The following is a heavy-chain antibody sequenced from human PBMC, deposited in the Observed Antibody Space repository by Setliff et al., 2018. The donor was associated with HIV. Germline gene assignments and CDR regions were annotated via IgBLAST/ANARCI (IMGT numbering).Heavy chain of an antibody. V-gene: IGHV4-31*03. J-gene: IGHJ5*02. CDR3: ARDLTSNSNCFEP. D-gene: IGHD4-4*01. CDR1: GGSLISGGYY. Sequence: SETLSLTCSVSGGSLISGGYYWSWIRQHPGKGLEWIGYVYYTGKTYYNPSLESRISMSVDTSKNQFSLKQTSVTAADTAIYYCARDLTSNSNCFEPWGQGTQVTVSS. CDR2: VYYTGKT.